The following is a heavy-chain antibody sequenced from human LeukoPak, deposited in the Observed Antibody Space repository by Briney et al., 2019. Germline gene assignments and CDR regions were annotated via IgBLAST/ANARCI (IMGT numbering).Heavy chain of an antibody. Sequence: SETLSLTCTVSGGSISSYYWTWMRLPPGKGLEWIANIYYSGSTKYNPSLKSRVTISVDTSKNQFSLKLSSVTAADTAVYYCARGEWLLTYWGQGTLVTVSS. J-gene: IGHJ4*02. D-gene: IGHD3-3*01. CDR2: IYYSGST. CDR1: GGSISSYY. V-gene: IGHV4-59*01. CDR3: ARGEWLLTY.